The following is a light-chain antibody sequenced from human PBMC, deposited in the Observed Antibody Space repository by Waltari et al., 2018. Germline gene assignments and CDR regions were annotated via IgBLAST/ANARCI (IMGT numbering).Light chain of an antibody. J-gene: IGKJ1*01. V-gene: IGKV4-1*01. CDR2: WAS. CDR1: QSVLYSSNKKNH. Sequence: DIVMTQSPDSLAVSLGERATINCKTSQSVLYSSNKKNHLAWYQQKPGQPPKLLIHWASTRGSGVPDRFSGSGSGRDFTLPIISLQAEDVAVYDCQQYYSTPWTFGQGTKGEIK. CDR3: QQYYSTPWT.